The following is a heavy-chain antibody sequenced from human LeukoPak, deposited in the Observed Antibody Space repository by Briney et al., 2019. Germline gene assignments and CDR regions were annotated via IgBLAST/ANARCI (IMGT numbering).Heavy chain of an antibody. J-gene: IGHJ4*02. CDR2: IKAKIHGETI. V-gene: IGHV3-15*01. CDR3: ASSRGAFFLL. D-gene: IGHD1-26*01. Sequence: GGSLRLSCAASGITLSDFWFSWVRQAPGKGLEWVARIKAKIHGETIDYAAPVRGRFIISRDDSRNTVYLQMNSLKTEDTATYYCASSRGAFFLLWGRGTLVTVSS. CDR1: GITLSDFW.